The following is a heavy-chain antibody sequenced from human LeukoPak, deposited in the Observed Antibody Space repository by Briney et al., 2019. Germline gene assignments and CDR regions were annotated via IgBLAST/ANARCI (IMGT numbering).Heavy chain of an antibody. V-gene: IGHV4-59*01. CDR2: SGST. Sequence: SETLSLTCTVSGVSISNYYWSWIRQPPGKGLEWIAYSGSTNYNPSLKSRVTISVDTSKNQFSLKLRSVTAADTAVYYCAGDGGNGAFDYWGQGTLVTVSS. CDR3: AGDGGNGAFDY. D-gene: IGHD4-23*01. J-gene: IGHJ4*02. CDR1: GVSISNYY.